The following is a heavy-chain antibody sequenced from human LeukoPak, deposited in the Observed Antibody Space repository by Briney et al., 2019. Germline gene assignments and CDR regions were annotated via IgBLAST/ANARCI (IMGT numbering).Heavy chain of an antibody. V-gene: IGHV4-4*07. CDR1: GGCISSYY. CDR2: ICTSGRT. CDR3: ARDDPRLGPLVY. D-gene: IGHD2-8*02. Sequence: SENLSLNCTVAGGCISSYYWSWIGQPAGKGLEWIGRICTSGRTNDNPALSSGVTMSVDTYKNQCSLKLSSVTAADTAVYYCARDDPRLGPLVYWGQGTLVTVSS. J-gene: IGHJ4*02.